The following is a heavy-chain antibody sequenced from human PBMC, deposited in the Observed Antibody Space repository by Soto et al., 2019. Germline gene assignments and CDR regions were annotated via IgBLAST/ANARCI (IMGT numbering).Heavy chain of an antibody. J-gene: IGHJ5*02. CDR2: INHSGGT. Sequence: SETLSLTCAVYGGSFSGYYWSWIRQPPGKGLEWIGEINHSGGTNYNPSLKSRVTISVDTSKNQFSLKLSSVTAADTAVYYCARSFALRFLEWPPRFWGTARFDPWGQGTLVTVSS. CDR3: ARSFALRFLEWPPRFWGTARFDP. CDR1: GGSFSGYY. D-gene: IGHD3-3*01. V-gene: IGHV4-34*01.